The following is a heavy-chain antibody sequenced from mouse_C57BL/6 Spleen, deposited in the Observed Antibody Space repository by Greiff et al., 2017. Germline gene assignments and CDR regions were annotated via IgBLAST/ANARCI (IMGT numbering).Heavy chain of an antibody. CDR3: ARRGYYGSSCLYYFDY. Sequence: EVMLVESGPELVKPGASVKIPCKASGYTFTDYNMDWVKQSHGKSLEWIGDINPNNGGTIYNQKFKGKATLTVDKSSSTAYMELRSLTSEDTAVYYCARRGYYGSSCLYYFDYWGQGTTLTVSS. V-gene: IGHV1-18*01. D-gene: IGHD1-1*01. CDR1: GYTFTDYN. CDR2: INPNNGGT. J-gene: IGHJ2*01.